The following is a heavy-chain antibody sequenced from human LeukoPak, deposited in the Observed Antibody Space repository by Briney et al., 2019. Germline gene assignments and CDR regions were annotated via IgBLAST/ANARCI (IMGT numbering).Heavy chain of an antibody. J-gene: IGHJ4*02. CDR2: INHSGST. V-gene: IGHV4-34*01. CDR3: ATGGFNCSSTSCYRNDY. Sequence: SETLSLTCAVYGGSFSGYYWSWIRQPPGKGLEWIGEINHSGSTNYNPSLKSRVTISVDTSKNQFSLKLSSVTAADTAVYYCATGGFNCSSTSCYRNDYWGQGTLVTVSS. D-gene: IGHD2-2*02. CDR1: GGSFSGYY.